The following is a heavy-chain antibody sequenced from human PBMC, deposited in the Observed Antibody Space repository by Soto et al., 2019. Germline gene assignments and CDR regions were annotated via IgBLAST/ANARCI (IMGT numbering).Heavy chain of an antibody. Sequence: GGSLRLSCAASGFTFSSYAMHWVRQAPGKGLEWVAVISYDGSNKYYADSVKGRFTISRDNSKNTLYLQMNSLRAEDTAVYYCAFSRDTAMDYWGQGTLVTVSS. CDR3: AFSRDTAMDY. CDR2: ISYDGSNK. J-gene: IGHJ4*02. D-gene: IGHD5-18*01. CDR1: GFTFSSYA. V-gene: IGHV3-30-3*01.